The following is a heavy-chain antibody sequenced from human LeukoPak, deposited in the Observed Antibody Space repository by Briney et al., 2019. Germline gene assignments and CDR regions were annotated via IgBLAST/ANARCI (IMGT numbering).Heavy chain of an antibody. Sequence: GGSLRLSCAASGFTFSSYWMHWVRQAPGKRLVWVSGVNSDGSYTSYADSVKGRFTISRDNAKNTLYLQMNSLRAEDTAVYYCARDAVERAFDIWGQGTMVTVSS. CDR3: ARDAVERAFDI. V-gene: IGHV3-74*01. CDR1: GFTFSSYW. CDR2: VNSDGSYT. J-gene: IGHJ3*02. D-gene: IGHD1-1*01.